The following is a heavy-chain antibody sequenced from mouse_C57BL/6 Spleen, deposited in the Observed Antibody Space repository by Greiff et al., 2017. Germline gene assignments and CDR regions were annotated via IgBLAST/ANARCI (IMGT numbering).Heavy chain of an antibody. CDR3: ARDYYGSSYVGWYFDV. Sequence: EVQLQESGPELVKPGASVKISCKASGYSFTDYNMNWVKQSNGKSLEWIGVINPNYGTTSYNQKFKGKATLTVDQSSSTAYMQLNSLTSEDSAVYYCARDYYGSSYVGWYFDVWGTGTTVTVSS. J-gene: IGHJ1*03. CDR2: INPNYGTT. V-gene: IGHV1-39*01. CDR1: GYSFTDYN. D-gene: IGHD1-1*01.